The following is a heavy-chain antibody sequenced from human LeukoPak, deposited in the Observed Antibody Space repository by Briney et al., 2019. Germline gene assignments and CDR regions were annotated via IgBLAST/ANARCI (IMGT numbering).Heavy chain of an antibody. CDR2: ISYDGSNR. Sequence: GGSLGRSCAASGFTFSSSGMHWVRQAPGKGLEWVAFISYDGSNRYYADSVKGRFTMSRDNSKNTLYLQMNSLRAEDTAVYYCAKETRGSYSDYWGQGTLVTVSS. J-gene: IGHJ4*02. D-gene: IGHD5-12*01. CDR3: AKETRGSYSDY. CDR1: GFTFSSSG. V-gene: IGHV3-30*02.